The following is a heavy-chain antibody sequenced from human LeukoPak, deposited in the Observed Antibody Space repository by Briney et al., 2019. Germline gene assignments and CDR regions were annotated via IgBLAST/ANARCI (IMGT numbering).Heavy chain of an antibody. V-gene: IGHV4-31*03. CDR1: GGSISSGGYY. J-gene: IGHJ5*02. Sequence: SETLSLTCTVSGGSISSGGYYWSWIRQHPGKGLEWIGYIYYSGSTYYNPSLKSRVTISVDTSKNQFSLKLSSVTAADTAVYYCARAGGYCSSTSCYGSGWFDPRGQGTLVTVSS. CDR2: IYYSGST. CDR3: ARAGGYCSSTSCYGSGWFDP. D-gene: IGHD2-2*01.